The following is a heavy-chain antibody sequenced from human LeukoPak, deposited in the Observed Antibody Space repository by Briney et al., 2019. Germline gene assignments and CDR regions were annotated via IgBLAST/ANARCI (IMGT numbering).Heavy chain of an antibody. CDR1: GGSISTYY. D-gene: IGHD1-14*01. CDR3: ARGLNNRKSGRRFDVFEI. Sequence: PSETLSLTCTVSGGSISTYYWSWLRQPPGKGLEWIGYVYYSGSTNYNPSLKSRVTISADTSKNQFSLRLTSVTAADTAVYYCARGLNNRKSGRRFDVFEIWGQGTMVTVSS. V-gene: IGHV4-59*01. J-gene: IGHJ3*02. CDR2: VYYSGST.